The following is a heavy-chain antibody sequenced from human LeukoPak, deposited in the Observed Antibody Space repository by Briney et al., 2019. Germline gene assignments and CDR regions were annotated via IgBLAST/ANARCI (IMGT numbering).Heavy chain of an antibody. V-gene: IGHV4-4*07. J-gene: IGHJ4*02. CDR3: ARDIAAAAHFDY. D-gene: IGHD6-13*01. CDR1: GGSISSNY. CDR2: IYTSGST. Sequence: SETLSLTCTVSGGSISSNYWSWIRQPAGKGLEWIGRIYTSGSTNYNPSLKSRVTMSVDTSKNQFSLKLSSVTAADTAVYYCARDIAAAAHFDYWGQGTLVTVSS.